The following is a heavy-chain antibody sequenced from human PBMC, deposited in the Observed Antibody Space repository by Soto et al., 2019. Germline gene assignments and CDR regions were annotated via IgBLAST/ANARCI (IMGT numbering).Heavy chain of an antibody. D-gene: IGHD3-22*01. Sequence: SLRLSCAASGFTFSSYAMNWVRQAPGKGLEWVSVISGSDSSTYYADSVKGRFTISRDNSRNTLFLQMNSLRAEDTAVYYCARDYYKYYDSSGYYRSPAYWGQGTLVTGSS. V-gene: IGHV3-23*01. CDR2: ISGSDSST. CDR1: GFTFSSYA. J-gene: IGHJ4*02. CDR3: ARDYYKYYDSSGYYRSPAY.